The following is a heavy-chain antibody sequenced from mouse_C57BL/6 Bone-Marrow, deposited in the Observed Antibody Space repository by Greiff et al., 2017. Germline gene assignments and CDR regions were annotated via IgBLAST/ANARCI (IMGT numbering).Heavy chain of an antibody. Sequence: VKLQESGPGLVAPSQSLSITCTVSGFSLTSYAISWVRQPPGKGLEWLGVIWTGGGTNYNSALKSRLSISKDNSKSQVFLKMNSLQTDDTARYYCARDLLWGYYARDYWGQGTSVTVSS. CDR2: IWTGGGT. CDR1: GFSLTSYA. CDR3: ARDLLWGYYARDY. D-gene: IGHD2-1*01. V-gene: IGHV2-9-1*01. J-gene: IGHJ4*01.